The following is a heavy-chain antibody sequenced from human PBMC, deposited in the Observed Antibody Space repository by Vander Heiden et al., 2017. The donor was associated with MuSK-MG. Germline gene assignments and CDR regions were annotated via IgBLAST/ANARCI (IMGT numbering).Heavy chain of an antibody. D-gene: IGHD6-19*01. CDR3: ARILGSSGWYEWWYFDL. Sequence: QVTLKESGPVLVKPTETLTLTCTVAGFSLSTARMGVSWIRQPPGKALEWLAHIFSNDEKSYSTSLKSRLTISKDTSKSQVVLTMTNMDPVDTATYYCARILGSSGWYEWWYFDLWGRGTLVTVSS. CDR1: GFSLSTARMG. CDR2: IFSNDEK. V-gene: IGHV2-26*01. J-gene: IGHJ2*01.